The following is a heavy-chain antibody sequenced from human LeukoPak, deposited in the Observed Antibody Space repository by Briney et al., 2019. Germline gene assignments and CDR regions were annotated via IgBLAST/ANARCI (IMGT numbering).Heavy chain of an antibody. D-gene: IGHD3-22*01. CDR1: GFTFSSYA. J-gene: IGHJ4*02. Sequence: GGSLRLSCAASGFTFSSYAMHWVRQAPGKGLEWVAVISYDGSNKYYADSVKGRFTISRDNSKNTLYLQMNSLRAEDAAVYYCAKRSAYYDSRGYYFLFEYWGQGTLVTVSS. CDR2: ISYDGSNK. CDR3: AKRSAYYDSRGYYFLFEY. V-gene: IGHV3-30*04.